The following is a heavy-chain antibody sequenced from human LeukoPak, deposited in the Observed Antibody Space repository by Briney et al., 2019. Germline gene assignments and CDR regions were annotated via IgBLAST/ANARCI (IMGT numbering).Heavy chain of an antibody. Sequence: SETLSLTCAVYGGSFSGYYWSWIRQPPGKGLEWIGEINHSGSTNYNPSLKSRVAISVDTSKNQFSLKLSSVTAADTAVYYCARGTMTTVTYYFDYWGQGTLVTVSS. J-gene: IGHJ4*02. CDR3: ARGTMTTVTYYFDY. V-gene: IGHV4-34*01. CDR2: INHSGST. CDR1: GGSFSGYY. D-gene: IGHD4-17*01.